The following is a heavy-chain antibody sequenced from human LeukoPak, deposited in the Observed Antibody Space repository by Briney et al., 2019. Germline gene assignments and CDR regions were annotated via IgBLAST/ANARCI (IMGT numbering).Heavy chain of an antibody. CDR3: ARHQHSGSYYVGAFDI. J-gene: IGHJ3*02. CDR2: IYHSGST. Sequence: PSETLSLTCAVSGGSISSGGYSWSWIRQPPGKGLEWIGYIYHSGSTYYNPSLKSRVTISVDRSKNQFSLKLSSVTAADTAVYYCARHQHSGSYYVGAFDIWGQGTMVTVSS. D-gene: IGHD1-26*01. CDR1: GGSISSGGYS. V-gene: IGHV4-30-2*01.